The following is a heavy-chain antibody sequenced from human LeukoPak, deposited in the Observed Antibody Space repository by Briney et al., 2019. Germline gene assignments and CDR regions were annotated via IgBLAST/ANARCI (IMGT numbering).Heavy chain of an antibody. CDR3: ARDFHYYDSSGYYPILDY. CDR2: IKQDGSEK. J-gene: IGHJ4*02. Sequence: GGSLRLSCAASGFTFSSYWMSWVRQAPGKGLEWVANIKQDGSEKLYVDSVKGRFTISRDNAKNSLYLQINSLRAEDMAVYYCARDFHYYDSSGYYPILDYWGQGTLVTVSS. D-gene: IGHD3-22*01. V-gene: IGHV3-7*01. CDR1: GFTFSSYW.